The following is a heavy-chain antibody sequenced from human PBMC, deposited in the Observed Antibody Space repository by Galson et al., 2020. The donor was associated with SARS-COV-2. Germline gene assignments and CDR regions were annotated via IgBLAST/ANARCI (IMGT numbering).Heavy chain of an antibody. V-gene: IGHV6-1*01. Sequence: SETLSLTCAISGDNVSSNIAAWNWIRQSPSRGLEWLGRTYYRSKWYNGYAVSVRSRIIINPDTSKNQFSLQLSSVTAEDMAVYYCARNCGTGTTGCDYWGQGTLVTVSS. J-gene: IGHJ4*02. CDR2: TYYRSKWYN. CDR1: GDNVSSNIAA. CDR3: ARNCGTGTTGCDY. D-gene: IGHD1-1*01.